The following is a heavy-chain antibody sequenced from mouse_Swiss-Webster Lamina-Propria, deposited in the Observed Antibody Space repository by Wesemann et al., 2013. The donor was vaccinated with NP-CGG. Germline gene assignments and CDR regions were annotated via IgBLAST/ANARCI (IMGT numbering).Heavy chain of an antibody. D-gene: IGHD2-14*01. Sequence: VSLSTYGIGVGWIRQPSGKGLEWLAHIWWNDNKYYNTALKSRLTISKDTSNNQVFLKIASVDTADTATYYCARINYRYDWFAYWGQGTLVTVSA. J-gene: IGHJ3*01. V-gene: IGHV8-11*01. CDR1: VSLSTYGIG. CDR3: ARINYRYDWFAY. CDR2: IWWNDNK.